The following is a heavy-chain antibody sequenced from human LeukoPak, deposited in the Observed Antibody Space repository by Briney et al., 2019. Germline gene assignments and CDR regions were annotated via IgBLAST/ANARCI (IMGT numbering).Heavy chain of an antibody. CDR3: ARLRRYHDRVLEALDL. J-gene: IGHJ3*01. CDR1: GGSIINYY. CDR2: IYHNGGT. D-gene: IGHD3-22*01. V-gene: IGHV4-59*01. Sequence: MASETLSLTCTVSGGSIINYYWIWIRQPPEKGLEGLEWIGYIYHNGGTNYNPSLKSRVTISIDTSKNQFSLRVASVTAADTAVYYCARLRRYHDRVLEALDLWGQGTLVTVSS.